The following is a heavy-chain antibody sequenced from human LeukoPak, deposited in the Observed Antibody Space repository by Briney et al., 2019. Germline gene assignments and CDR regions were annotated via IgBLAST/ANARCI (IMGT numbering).Heavy chain of an antibody. CDR2: ITSSGAYI. CDR1: GFTFNNYN. Sequence: GGPLRLSCTASGFTFNNYNMNWVRQAPGKALEWVSSITSSGAYIFYADSVKGRFTISRDNAKDSLYLQMNSLGPEDTAVYYCAREWLQFNAFDIWGQGTMVTVSS. D-gene: IGHD5-24*01. CDR3: AREWLQFNAFDI. V-gene: IGHV3-21*01. J-gene: IGHJ3*02.